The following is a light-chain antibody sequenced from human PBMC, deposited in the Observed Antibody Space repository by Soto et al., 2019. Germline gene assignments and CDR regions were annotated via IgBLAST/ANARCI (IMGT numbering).Light chain of an antibody. J-gene: IGLJ1*01. CDR1: SSVVGSYNL. CDR2: EVS. Sequence: QSALTQPASVSGSPGQSITISCTGTSSVVGSYNLVSWYQHHPGKAPKLLIYEVSKRPSGASNRFSGSKSGNTASLTISGLQAEDEADYYCCSNAGSSSYVFGTGTKVTVL. V-gene: IGLV2-23*02. CDR3: CSNAGSSSYV.